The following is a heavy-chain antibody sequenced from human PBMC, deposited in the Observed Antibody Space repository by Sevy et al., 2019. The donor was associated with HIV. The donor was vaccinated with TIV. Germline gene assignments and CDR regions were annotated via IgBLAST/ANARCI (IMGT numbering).Heavy chain of an antibody. CDR3: ARGENDDEFFQY. CDR2: TSYDGSHK. Sequence: GGSLRLSCTVSGFIFSNFAMHWVRQAPGKGLEWVAVTSYDGSHKYYADSVKGRFTVSRDNSRNILSFEMNSLRRDDTAVYYCARGENDDEFFQYWGQGTLVTVSS. D-gene: IGHD1-26*01. CDR1: GFIFSNFA. J-gene: IGHJ1*01. V-gene: IGHV3-30*14.